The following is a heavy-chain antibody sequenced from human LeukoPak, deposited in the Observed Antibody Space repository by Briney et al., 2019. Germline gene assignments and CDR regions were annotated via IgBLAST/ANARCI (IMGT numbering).Heavy chain of an antibody. V-gene: IGHV4-61*02. CDR1: GGSISSGSYY. Sequence: SETLSLTCTVSGGSISSGSYYWSWIRQPAGKGLEGIGRIYTSGSTNYNPSLKSRVTISVDTSKNQFSLKLGSVTAADTAVYYCASSNSGSYSPFDYWGQGTLVTVSS. J-gene: IGHJ4*02. CDR2: IYTSGST. CDR3: ASSNSGSYSPFDY. D-gene: IGHD1-26*01.